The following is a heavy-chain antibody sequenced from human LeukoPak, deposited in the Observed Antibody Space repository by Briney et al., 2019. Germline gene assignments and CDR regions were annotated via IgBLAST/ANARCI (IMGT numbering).Heavy chain of an antibody. CDR3: ARDRTSSYWGQGIYCTNGVCYYTNWFDP. D-gene: IGHD2-8*01. CDR1: GYTFTGYY. V-gene: IGHV1-2*02. CDR2: INPNSGGT. J-gene: IGHJ5*02. Sequence: ASVKVSCKASGYTFTGYYMHWVRQAPGQGLEWMGWINPNSGGTNYAKKFQGRVTMTRDTSISTAYMELSRLRSDDTAVYYCARDRTSSYWGQGIYCTNGVCYYTNWFDPWGQGTLVTVSS.